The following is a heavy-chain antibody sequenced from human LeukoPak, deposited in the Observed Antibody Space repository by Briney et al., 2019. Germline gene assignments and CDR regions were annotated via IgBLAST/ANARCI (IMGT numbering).Heavy chain of an antibody. J-gene: IGHJ4*02. V-gene: IGHV3-7*01. CDR3: ARDLRFVETKGPDASGPQRY. D-gene: IGHD5/OR15-5a*01. CDR1: GFTFSSYW. CDR2: IKQDGSEK. Sequence: GGSLRLSCAASGFTFSSYWMSWVRQAPGKGLEWVANIKQDGSEKYYVDSVKGRFTISRDNAKNSLYLQLNSLRAEDTAVYYCARDLRFVETKGPDASGPQRYWGQGTLVTVSS.